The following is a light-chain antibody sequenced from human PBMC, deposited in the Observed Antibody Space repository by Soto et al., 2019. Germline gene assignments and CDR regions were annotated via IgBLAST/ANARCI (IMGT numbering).Light chain of an antibody. CDR3: SSYTSSSTPPYG. V-gene: IGLV2-14*01. J-gene: IGLJ1*01. CDR2: DVS. Sequence: QSVLTQPASVSGSPGQSITISCTGTSSDVCGYNYVSWYQQHPGKAPKLMIYDVSNRPSGVSNRFSGSKSGNTASLTISGLQAEEEADYYCSSYTSSSTPPYGFGTGTKVTVL. CDR1: SSDVCGYNY.